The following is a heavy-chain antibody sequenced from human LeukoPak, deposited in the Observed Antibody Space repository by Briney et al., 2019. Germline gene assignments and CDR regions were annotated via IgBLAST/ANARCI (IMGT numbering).Heavy chain of an antibody. J-gene: IGHJ5*02. Sequence: PGGSLRLSCAAYGFTFSSYAMSWVRQAPGKGLEWVSAISGSGGSTYYADSVKGRFTISRDNSKNTLYLQTNSLRAEDTAVYYCAKDEWELPYLNWFDPWGQGTLVTVSS. V-gene: IGHV3-23*01. CDR1: GFTFSSYA. CDR3: AKDEWELPYLNWFDP. CDR2: ISGSGGST. D-gene: IGHD1-26*01.